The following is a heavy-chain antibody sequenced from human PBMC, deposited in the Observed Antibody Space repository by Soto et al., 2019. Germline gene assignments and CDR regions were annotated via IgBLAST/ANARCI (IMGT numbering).Heavy chain of an antibody. CDR1: GFIFSRSG. V-gene: IGHV3-30*03. J-gene: IGHJ4*02. D-gene: IGHD6-13*01. CDR3: AREKAAAGANFDY. Sequence: GSLRLSCAASGFIFSRSGMHRVRQAPGKGLEWVAVISYDGNTKYYADSVKGRFTISRDNAKNSLYLQMNSLRAEDTAVYYCAREKAAAGANFDYWGQGTLVTVSS. CDR2: ISYDGNTK.